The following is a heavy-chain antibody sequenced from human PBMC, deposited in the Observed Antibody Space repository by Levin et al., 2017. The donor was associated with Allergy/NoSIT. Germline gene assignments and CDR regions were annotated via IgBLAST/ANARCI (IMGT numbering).Heavy chain of an antibody. D-gene: IGHD3-10*01. CDR3: ARSGLLWFGELLPGFGDDAFDI. Sequence: GESLKISCKGSGYSFTSYWIGWVRQMPGKGLEWMGIIYPGDSDTRYSPSFQGQVTISADKSISTAYLQWSSLKASDTAMYYCARSGLLWFGELLPGFGDDAFDIWGQGTMVTVSS. CDR1: GYSFTSYW. V-gene: IGHV5-51*01. CDR2: IYPGDSDT. J-gene: IGHJ3*02.